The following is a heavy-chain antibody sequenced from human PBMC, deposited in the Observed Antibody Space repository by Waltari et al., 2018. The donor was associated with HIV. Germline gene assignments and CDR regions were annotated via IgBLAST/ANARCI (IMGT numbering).Heavy chain of an antibody. CDR2: IWYNGRNK. V-gene: IGHV3-33*01. CDR1: GFTFSTYG. D-gene: IGHD3-10*01. Sequence: QVQLVESGGGVVQPGRSLRLSCAASGFTFSTYGMHWVRQAPGKGCGWVVGIWYNGRNKYLADAGKGRLTISRDNSKNTVYLQINRLRAEDTAVYYCAREGHYYGSGRFGGDYWGQGTLVTVSS. J-gene: IGHJ4*02. CDR3: AREGHYYGSGRFGGDY.